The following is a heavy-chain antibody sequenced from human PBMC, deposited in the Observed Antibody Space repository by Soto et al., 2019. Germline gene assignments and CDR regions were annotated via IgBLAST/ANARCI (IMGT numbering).Heavy chain of an antibody. CDR2: IIPILGIA. Sequence: ASVKVSCKASGGTFSSYTISWVRQAPGQGLEWMGRIIPILGIANYAQKFQGRVTITADKSTSTAYMELSSLRSEDTAVYYCARDSRSSSWGGVYFDYWGQGTLVTVSS. J-gene: IGHJ4*02. CDR1: GGTFSSYT. D-gene: IGHD6-13*01. V-gene: IGHV1-69*04. CDR3: ARDSRSSSWGGVYFDY.